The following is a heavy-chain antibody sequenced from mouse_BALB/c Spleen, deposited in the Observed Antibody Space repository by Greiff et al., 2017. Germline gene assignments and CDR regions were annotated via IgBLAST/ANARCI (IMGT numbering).Heavy chain of an antibody. J-gene: IGHJ3*01. D-gene: IGHD2-4*01. CDR2: ISSGGGST. CDR3: ARRGDYDWFAY. Sequence: EVQGVESGGGLVKPGGSLKLSCAASGFAFSSYDMSWVRQTPEKRLEWVAYISSGGGSTYYPDTVKGRFTISRDNAKNTLYLQMSSLKSEDTAMYYCARRGDYDWFAYWGQGTLVTVSA. CDR1: GFAFSSYD. V-gene: IGHV5-12-1*01.